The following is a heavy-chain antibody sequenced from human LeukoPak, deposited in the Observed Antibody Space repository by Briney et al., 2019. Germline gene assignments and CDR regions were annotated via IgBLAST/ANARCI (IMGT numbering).Heavy chain of an antibody. CDR2: TYYRSKWYN. V-gene: IGHV6-1*01. Sequence: SQTLSLTCAISGDSVSSNSAAWNWIRQSPSRGLEWLGRTYYRSKWYNDYAVSVKGRITINPDTSKNQFSLQLNSVTPEDTAVYYCARSPAYSSGWYYYYYYMDVWGKGTTVTVSS. D-gene: IGHD6-19*01. CDR3: ARSPAYSSGWYYYYYYMDV. CDR1: GDSVSSNSAA. J-gene: IGHJ6*03.